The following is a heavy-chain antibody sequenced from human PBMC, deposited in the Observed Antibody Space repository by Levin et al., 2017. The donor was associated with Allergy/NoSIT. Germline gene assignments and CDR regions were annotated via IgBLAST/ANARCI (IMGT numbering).Heavy chain of an antibody. D-gene: IGHD5-18*01. CDR2: IVSNGGSA. J-gene: IGHJ5*02. V-gene: IGHV3-64*01. Sequence: PGGSLRLSCAASGFTFSDYAMHWVRQAPGKGPEYISTIVSNGGSAYYANSVRGRFTISRDNSKNTLYLQMGSLRAEDMAVYYCARILGMGILDFDPWGQGTLVTVSS. CDR1: GFTFSDYA. CDR3: ARILGMGILDFDP.